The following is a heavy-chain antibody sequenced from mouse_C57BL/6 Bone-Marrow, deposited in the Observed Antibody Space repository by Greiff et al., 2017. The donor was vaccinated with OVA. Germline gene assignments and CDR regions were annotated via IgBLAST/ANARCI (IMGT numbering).Heavy chain of an antibody. J-gene: IGHJ3*01. CDR3: TRRYGSSSAWFAY. V-gene: IGHV1-15*01. D-gene: IGHD1-1*01. Sequence: SGAELVRPGASVTLSCKASGYTFTDYEMHWVKQTPVHGLEWIGAIDPETGGTAYNQKFKGKAILTADKSSSTAYMELRSLTSEDSAVYYCTRRYGSSSAWFAYWGQGTLVTVSA. CDR1: GYTFTDYE. CDR2: IDPETGGT.